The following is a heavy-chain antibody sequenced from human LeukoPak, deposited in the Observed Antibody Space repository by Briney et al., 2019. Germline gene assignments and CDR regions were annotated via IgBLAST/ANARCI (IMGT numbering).Heavy chain of an antibody. D-gene: IGHD5-18*01. CDR2: INPNSGGT. CDR1: GYTFTGYY. J-gene: IGHJ6*03. Sequence: ASVKVSCKASGYTFTGYYMHWVRQAPGQGLEWMGWINPNSGGTNYAQKFQGRVTMTRDTSISTAYLQWSSLKASDTAMYYCARHQGTVDTAMVTNYYYYMDVWGKGTTVTVSS. CDR3: ARHQGTVDTAMVTNYYYYMDV. V-gene: IGHV1-2*02.